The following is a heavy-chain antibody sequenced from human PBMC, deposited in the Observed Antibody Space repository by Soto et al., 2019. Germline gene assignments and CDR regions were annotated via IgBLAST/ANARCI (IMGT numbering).Heavy chain of an antibody. CDR2: ISGSGGST. Sequence: GGSLRLSCAASGFTCSSYAMSWVRQAPGKGLEWVSAISGSGGSTYYADSVKGRFTISRDNSKNTLYLQMNSLRAEDTAVYYCAKAAEAIVVVVAAEGMDVWGQGTTVTAP. J-gene: IGHJ6*02. CDR1: GFTCSSYA. D-gene: IGHD2-15*01. CDR3: AKAAEAIVVVVAAEGMDV. V-gene: IGHV3-23*01.